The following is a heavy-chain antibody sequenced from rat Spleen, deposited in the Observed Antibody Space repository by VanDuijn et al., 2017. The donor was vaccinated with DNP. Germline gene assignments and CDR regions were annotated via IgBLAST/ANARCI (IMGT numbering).Heavy chain of an antibody. CDR2: ISNGGGNT. V-gene: IGHV5S14*01. CDR3: ARHWGYDGYYLNWFAY. D-gene: IGHD1-12*03. J-gene: IGHJ3*01. Sequence: EVQLVESGGGLVQPGRSLKLSCAASGFTFSNYGMAWVRQTPTKGLEWVASISNGGGNTYYRDSVKGRFTISRDKAKNTQYLQMDSLRSEDTATYYCARHWGYDGYYLNWFAYWGQGTLVTVSS. CDR1: GFTFSNYG.